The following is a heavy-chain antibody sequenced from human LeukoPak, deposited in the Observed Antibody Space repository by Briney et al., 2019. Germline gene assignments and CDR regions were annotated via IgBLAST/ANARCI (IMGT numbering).Heavy chain of an antibody. CDR2: ISSSSSYI. CDR1: GFTFSSYS. CDR3: ARIVIRGSGPTDY. V-gene: IGHV3-21*01. D-gene: IGHD3-16*02. J-gene: IGHJ4*02. Sequence: KPGGSLRLSCAASGFTFSSYSMNWVRQAPGKGLEWVSSISSSSSYIYHADSVKGRFTISRDNAKNSLYLQMNSLRAEDTAVYYCARIVIRGSGPTDYWGQGTLVTVSS.